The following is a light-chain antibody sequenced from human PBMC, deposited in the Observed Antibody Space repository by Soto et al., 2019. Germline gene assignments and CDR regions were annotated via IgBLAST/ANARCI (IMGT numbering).Light chain of an antibody. CDR3: QQRSNWAT. J-gene: IGKJ3*01. CDR1: QRIIISY. Sequence: TLSVSDGARSTHNFRASQRIIISYLAWYQQKPGRAPRLLIYGSSNRATGIPARFSGSGSVTDFTLTIISLEPEDFAVYYWQQRSNWATFGPVTNVAVK. CDR2: GSS. V-gene: IGKV3-11*01.